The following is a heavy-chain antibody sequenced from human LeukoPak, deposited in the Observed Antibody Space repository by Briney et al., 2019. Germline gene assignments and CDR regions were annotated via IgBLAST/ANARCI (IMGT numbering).Heavy chain of an antibody. CDR1: GGSFSGYY. D-gene: IGHD6-6*01. CDR3: ARFGTSSSRFFDQ. Sequence: PSETLSLICAVYGGSFSGYYWSWIRQPPGKGLEWIGEINHSGSTNYNPSLKSRVTISVDTSKNQFSLKLNSVTAADTAVYYCARFGTSSSRFFDQWGQGTLVTVSS. CDR2: INHSGST. J-gene: IGHJ4*02. V-gene: IGHV4-34*01.